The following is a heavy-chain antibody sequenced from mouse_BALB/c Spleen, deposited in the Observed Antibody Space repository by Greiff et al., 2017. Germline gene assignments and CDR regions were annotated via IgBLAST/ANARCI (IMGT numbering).Heavy chain of an antibody. V-gene: IGHV2-6-4*01. Sequence: VKVVESGPGLVAPSQSLSITCTVSGFSLSRYSVHWVRQPPGKGLEWLGMIWGGGSTDYNSALKSRLSISKDNSKSQVFLKMNSLQTDDTAMYYCAGYGYDGGLAYWGQGTLVTVSA. J-gene: IGHJ3*01. D-gene: IGHD2-2*01. CDR1: GFSLSRYS. CDR3: AGYGYDGGLAY. CDR2: IWGGGST.